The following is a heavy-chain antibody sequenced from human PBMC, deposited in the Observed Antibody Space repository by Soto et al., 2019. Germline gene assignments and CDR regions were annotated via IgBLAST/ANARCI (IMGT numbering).Heavy chain of an antibody. CDR3: AKVVVATDGDYF. J-gene: IGHJ4*02. Sequence: EGQLLESGGGLVQPGGSLRLSCAVSGFNISNHAMTWVRQGPGEGLEWVAVISGGGQSSHYVDSVMGRFTISSDNSKNIVFLQMNSLRIEDTALFFCAKVVVATDGDYFWGQGTVVTVSS. CDR2: ISGGGQSS. V-gene: IGHV3-23*01. D-gene: IGHD2-15*01. CDR1: GFNISNHA.